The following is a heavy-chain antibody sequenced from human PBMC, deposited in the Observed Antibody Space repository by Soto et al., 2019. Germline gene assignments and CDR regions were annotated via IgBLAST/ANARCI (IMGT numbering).Heavy chain of an antibody. CDR2: IIPMFGTT. CDR3: ARVPPGYCSGGRCYSYYFDF. J-gene: IGHJ4*02. V-gene: IGHV1-69*18. CDR1: GGTFSSYG. D-gene: IGHD2-15*01. Sequence: QVQLVQSGAEVKKPGSSVKVSCKASGGTFSSYGIGWVRQAPGQGLEWMGRIIPMFGTTDYAQKFQGRVTVTADESTSTAYMELSNLRSEDTAVYYCARVPPGYCSGGRCYSYYFDFWGQGTLVTVSS.